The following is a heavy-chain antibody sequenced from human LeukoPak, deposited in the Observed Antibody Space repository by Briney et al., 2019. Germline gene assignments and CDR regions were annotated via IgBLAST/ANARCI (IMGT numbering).Heavy chain of an antibody. D-gene: IGHD3-22*01. Sequence: SVKVCCKASGGTFSSYAISWVRQAPGQGLEPMGTIIPILGIANYAQKFQGRVTITADKSTSTAYMELSSLRSEDTAVYYCARSADYYDSSGYYNYWGQGTLVTVSS. V-gene: IGHV1-69*04. CDR1: GGTFSSYA. CDR2: IIPILGIA. CDR3: ARSADYYDSSGYYNY. J-gene: IGHJ4*02.